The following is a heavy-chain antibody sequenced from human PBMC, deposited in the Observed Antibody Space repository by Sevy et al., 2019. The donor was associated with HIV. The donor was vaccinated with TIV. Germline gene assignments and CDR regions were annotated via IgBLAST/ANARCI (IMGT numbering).Heavy chain of an antibody. CDR1: GYTFTSYG. D-gene: IGHD3-22*01. CDR2: ISAYNGNT. V-gene: IGHV1-18*01. J-gene: IGHJ3*02. CDR3: ARDYASSGYLPYDAFDI. Sequence: ASVKVSCKASGYTFTSYGISWVRQAPGQGLEWMGWISAYNGNTNYAQKIQGRVTMTTDTSTSTAYMELRSLRSDDTAVYYCARDYASSGYLPYDAFDIWGQGTMVTVSS.